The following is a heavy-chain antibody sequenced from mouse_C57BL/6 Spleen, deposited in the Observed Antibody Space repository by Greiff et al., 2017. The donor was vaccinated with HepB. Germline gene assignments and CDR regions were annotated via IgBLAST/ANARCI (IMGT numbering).Heavy chain of an antibody. CDR1: GYTFTSYW. V-gene: IGHV1-55*01. D-gene: IGHD4-1*01. J-gene: IGHJ3*01. CDR2: IYPGSGST. CDR3: AREEETVAWFAY. Sequence: QVQLQQPGAELVKPGASVKMSCKASGYTFTSYWITWVKQRPGQGLEWIRDIYPGSGSTNYNEKFKSKATLTVDTSSSTAYMQLSSLTSEDSAVYDCAREEETVAWFAYWGQGTLVTVSA.